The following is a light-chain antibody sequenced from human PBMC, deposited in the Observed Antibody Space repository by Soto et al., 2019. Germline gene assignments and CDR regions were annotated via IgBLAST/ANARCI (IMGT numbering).Light chain of an antibody. J-gene: IGKJ1*01. Sequence: EIVLTQSPGTLSLSPGERATLSCRASQSLSNNIYLAWYQQKPGQAPRLLIYDASNRATGIPARFSGSGSGTDFTLTISSLQSEDFAVYYCQQYNNWPPWTFGQGTKVDIK. V-gene: IGKV3D-15*01. CDR2: DAS. CDR1: QSLSNN. CDR3: QQYNNWPPWT.